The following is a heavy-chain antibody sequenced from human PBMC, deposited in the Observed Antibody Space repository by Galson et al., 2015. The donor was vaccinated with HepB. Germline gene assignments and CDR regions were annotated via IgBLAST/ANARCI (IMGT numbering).Heavy chain of an antibody. V-gene: IGHV3-23*01. CDR1: GFTFSSYA. J-gene: IGHJ6*02. Sequence: SLRLSCAASGFTFSSYAMSWVRQAPGKGLEWVSAISGSGGSTYYADSVKGRFTISRDNSKNTLYLQMNSLRAEDTAVYYCAKGGWTYYYGSGSDYGMDVWGQGTTVTVSS. CDR2: ISGSGGST. CDR3: AKGGWTYYYGSGSDYGMDV. D-gene: IGHD3-10*01.